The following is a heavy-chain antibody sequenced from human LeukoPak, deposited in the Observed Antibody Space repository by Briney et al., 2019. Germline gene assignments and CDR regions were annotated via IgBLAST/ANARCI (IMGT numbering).Heavy chain of an antibody. D-gene: IGHD6-6*01. CDR3: ARDYERSSSSSGPTFDY. CDR2: INWNGGST. V-gene: IGHV3-20*04. J-gene: IGHJ4*02. CDR1: GFTFDDYG. Sequence: GGSLRLSCAASGFTFDDYGMSWVRQAPGKGLEWVSGINWNGGSTGYADSVKGRFTISRDNAKNSLYLQMNSLRAEDTALYYCARDYERSSSSSGPTFDYWGQGTLDTVSS.